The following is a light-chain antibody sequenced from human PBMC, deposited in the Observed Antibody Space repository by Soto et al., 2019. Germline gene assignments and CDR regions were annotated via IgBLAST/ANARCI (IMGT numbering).Light chain of an antibody. V-gene: IGKV1-17*02. CDR3: LQHTYIWS. CDR1: QDVSND. J-gene: IGKJ1*01. Sequence: IPMTQSPPSLSASVGNTVTITCRASQDVSNDLGWFQQKPGKARKRLIFGASNLESGVPSRFIGTGSGTEFILTISNMKPEDFATDDCLQHTYIWSFGQGTKVDIK. CDR2: GAS.